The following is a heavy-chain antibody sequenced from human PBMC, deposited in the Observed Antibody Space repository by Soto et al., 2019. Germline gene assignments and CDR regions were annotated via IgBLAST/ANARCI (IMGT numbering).Heavy chain of an antibody. CDR2: IYYSGST. V-gene: IGHV4-59*01. CDR3: ARDVSGDQYGFYDY. CDR1: GGSISSYY. D-gene: IGHD7-27*01. J-gene: IGHJ4*02. Sequence: SETLSLTCTVSGGSISSYYWSWIRQPPGKGLEWIGYIYYSGSTNYNPSLKSRVTISVDTSKNQFSLKLSSVTAADTAVYYCARDVSGDQYGFYDYWGQGTLVTVSS.